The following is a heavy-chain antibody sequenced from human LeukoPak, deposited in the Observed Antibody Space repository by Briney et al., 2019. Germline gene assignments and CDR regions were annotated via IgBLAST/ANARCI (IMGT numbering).Heavy chain of an antibody. Sequence: ASVKVSCKASGYTFTSYGISWVRQAPGQGLEWMVIINPSGGSTSYAQQFQGRVTMTRDTSTSTVYMELSSLRSEDTGVYFCARAFFISRPFGRLDFWGQGTLVTVSS. J-gene: IGHJ4*02. V-gene: IGHV1-46*01. D-gene: IGHD3-10*01. CDR3: ARAFFISRPFGRLDF. CDR1: GYTFTSYG. CDR2: INPSGGST.